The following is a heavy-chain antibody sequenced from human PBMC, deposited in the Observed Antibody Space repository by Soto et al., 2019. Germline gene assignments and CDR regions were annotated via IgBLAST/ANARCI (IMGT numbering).Heavy chain of an antibody. CDR2: IYYSGST. Sequence: SETLSLTCTVSGGSISSSSYYWGWIRQPPGKGLEWIGSIYYSGSTYYNPSLESRVTISVDTSKNQFSLKLSSVTAADTAVYYCARLVMITFGGVIAKILTYYGMDVWGQGTTVTVSS. D-gene: IGHD3-16*02. CDR1: GGSISSSSYY. J-gene: IGHJ6*02. CDR3: ARLVMITFGGVIAKILTYYGMDV. V-gene: IGHV4-39*01.